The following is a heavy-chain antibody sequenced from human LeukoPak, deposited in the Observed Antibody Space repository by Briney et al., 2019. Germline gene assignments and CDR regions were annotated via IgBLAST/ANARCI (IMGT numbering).Heavy chain of an antibody. J-gene: IGHJ4*02. D-gene: IGHD6-19*01. CDR3: ARATGYSSGWYAEKVDY. Sequence: SSQTLSLTCTVSGGSISSGGYYWSWIRQPPGKGLEWIGYIYHSGSTYYNPSLKSRVTISVDTSKNQFSLKLSFVTAADTAVYYCARATGYSSGWYAEKVDYWGQGTLVTVSS. V-gene: IGHV4-30-2*01. CDR1: GGSISSGGYY. CDR2: IYHSGST.